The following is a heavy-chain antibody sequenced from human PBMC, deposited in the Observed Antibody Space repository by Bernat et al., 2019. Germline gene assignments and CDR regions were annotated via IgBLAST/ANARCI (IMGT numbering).Heavy chain of an antibody. J-gene: IGHJ4*02. CDR2: IYTSGST. CDR3: AREYTVTTLDSENQNN. V-gene: IGHV4-61*02. D-gene: IGHD4-17*01. Sequence: QVQLQESGPGLVKPSQTLSLTCTVSGGSISSGSYYWSWIRQPAGKGLEWIGRIYTSGSTNYNPSLKSRVTISVDTSKNQFSLKLSSVTAADTAVYYGAREYTVTTLDSENQNNWGQGTLVTVSS. CDR1: GGSISSGSYY.